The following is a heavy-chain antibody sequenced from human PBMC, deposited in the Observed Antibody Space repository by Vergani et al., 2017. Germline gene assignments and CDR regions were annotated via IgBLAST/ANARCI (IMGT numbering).Heavy chain of an antibody. J-gene: IGHJ3*02. D-gene: IGHD2-2*01. V-gene: IGHV5-51*01. Sequence: EVQLVQSGAEVKKPGESLKISCKGSGYSFTSYWIGWVRQMPGKGLEWMGIIYPGDSDTRYSPSFQVQVTISADKSISTAYLQWSSLTASDTAMYYCARRLPAAHDAFDIWGQGTMVTVSS. CDR3: ARRLPAAHDAFDI. CDR2: IYPGDSDT. CDR1: GYSFTSYW.